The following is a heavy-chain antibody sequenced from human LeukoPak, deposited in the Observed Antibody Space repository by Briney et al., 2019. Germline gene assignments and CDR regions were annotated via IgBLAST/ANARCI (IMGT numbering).Heavy chain of an antibody. V-gene: IGHV3-15*01. D-gene: IGHD6-19*01. CDR1: GFTFINAW. CDR3: AKEDRSGWWFED. CDR2: IRSKAAGGTI. J-gene: IGHJ4*02. Sequence: GGSLRLSCAASGFTFINAWMSWVRQAPGKGLEWIGRIRSKAAGGTIDYAAPVKGGFTISRDNSKNTLYLQMNSLRAEDTAVYYCAKEDRSGWWFEDWGQGTLVTVSS.